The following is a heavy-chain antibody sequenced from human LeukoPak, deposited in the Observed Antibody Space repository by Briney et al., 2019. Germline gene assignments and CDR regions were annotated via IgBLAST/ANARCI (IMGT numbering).Heavy chain of an antibody. D-gene: IGHD3-10*01. V-gene: IGHV3-7*01. J-gene: IGHJ4*02. CDR1: GFTFSSYW. CDR2: IKQDGSER. Sequence: GGSLRLSCAASGFTFSSYWMSWVRQGPGKGLEWLANIKQDGSERYYVDSVKGRFTISRDNGKNSLYVQMNNLRAEDTAAYYCARSNRRGLINGFGYYFNYWGQGTLVTVSS. CDR3: ARSNRRGLINGFGYYFNY.